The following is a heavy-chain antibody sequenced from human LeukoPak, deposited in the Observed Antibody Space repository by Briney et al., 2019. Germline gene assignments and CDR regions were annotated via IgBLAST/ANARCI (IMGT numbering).Heavy chain of an antibody. Sequence: SETLSLSCSVSGDSVSSLHSYWTWIRQPPGKGLEWIGYISYSGNTNYNPSLKSRVTISVDTSKNLFSLKVSSVTAADTAVYYCARGRSNYYGMDVWGQGTTVTVSS. CDR1: GDSVSSLHSY. D-gene: IGHD1-26*01. V-gene: IGHV4-61*01. CDR2: ISYSGNT. CDR3: ARGRSNYYGMDV. J-gene: IGHJ6*02.